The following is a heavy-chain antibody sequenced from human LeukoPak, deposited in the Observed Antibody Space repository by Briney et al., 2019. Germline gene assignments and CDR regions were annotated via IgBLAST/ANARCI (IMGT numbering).Heavy chain of an antibody. Sequence: PGGSLRLSCAASGFTFSSYGMHWVRQAPGKGLEWVAVISYDGSNKYYADSVKGRFTISRDNSKNTLYLQMNSLRAEDTAVYYCAKNSPTVFQDFDYWGQGTLVTVSS. CDR2: ISYDGSNK. V-gene: IGHV3-30*18. CDR1: GFTFSSYG. D-gene: IGHD2-15*01. CDR3: AKNSPTVFQDFDY. J-gene: IGHJ4*02.